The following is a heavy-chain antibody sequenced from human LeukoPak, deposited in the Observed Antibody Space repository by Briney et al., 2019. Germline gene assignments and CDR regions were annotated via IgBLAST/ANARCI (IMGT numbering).Heavy chain of an antibody. CDR3: ARGSRGVASPFDY. Sequence: PSETLSLTCTVSGYPISSGYYWGWIRQPPGKGLEWIGSIYHSGSTYYNPSLKSRVTISVDTSKNQFSLKLSSVTAADTAVYYCARGSRGVASPFDYWGQGTLVTVSS. V-gene: IGHV4-38-2*02. J-gene: IGHJ4*02. CDR2: IYHSGST. D-gene: IGHD2-15*01. CDR1: GYPISSGYY.